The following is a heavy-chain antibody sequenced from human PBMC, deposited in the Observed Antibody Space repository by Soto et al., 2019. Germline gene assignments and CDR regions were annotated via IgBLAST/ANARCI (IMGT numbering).Heavy chain of an antibody. CDR3: AKEIRSYDRTGTLDY. Sequence: GGSLRLSCAASGFTFSSYSMNWVRQAPGKGLEWVSSISSSSSYIYYADSVKGRFTISRDNSKNTLYLQMNSLRAEDTAVYYCAKEIRSYDRTGTLDYRGQGILVPVSA. CDR2: ISSSSSYI. J-gene: IGHJ4*02. CDR1: GFTFSSYS. D-gene: IGHD3-22*01. V-gene: IGHV3-21*01.